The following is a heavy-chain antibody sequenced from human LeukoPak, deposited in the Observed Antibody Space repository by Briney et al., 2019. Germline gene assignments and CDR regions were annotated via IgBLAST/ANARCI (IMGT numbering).Heavy chain of an antibody. V-gene: IGHV3-23*01. CDR1: GFTFSSYA. CDR2: IVASGGST. CDR3: ATKWEPFYY. J-gene: IGHJ4*02. D-gene: IGHD1-26*01. Sequence: PGGSLRLSCAASGFTFSSYAMSWVRQAPGKGLEWVSVIVASGGSTYYADSVKGRFTIPRDNSKNTLYLQMNSLRAEDTAVYYCATKWEPFYYWGQGTLVTVSS.